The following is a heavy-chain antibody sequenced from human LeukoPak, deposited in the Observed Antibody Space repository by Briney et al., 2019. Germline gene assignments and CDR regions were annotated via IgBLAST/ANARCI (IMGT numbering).Heavy chain of an antibody. CDR2: ISRRSRHV. CDR1: GFTFSSYS. V-gene: IGHV3-21*05. CDR3: VRDLMGSGSTTAYLHH. J-gene: IGHJ1*01. D-gene: IGHD1-1*01. Sequence: GGSLRLSCAASGFTFSSYSMNWVRQAPGKGLEWVSYISRRSRHVYYAASVKGRFTISRDNAKNSLYLQMNSLRAEDMAVYFCVRDLMGSGSTTAYLHHWGQGTLVTVSS.